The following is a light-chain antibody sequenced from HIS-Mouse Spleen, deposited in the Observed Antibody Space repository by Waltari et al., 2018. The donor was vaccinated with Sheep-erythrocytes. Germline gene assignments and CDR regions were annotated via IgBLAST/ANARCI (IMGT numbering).Light chain of an antibody. CDR3: SSYAGSNNYV. Sequence: QSALTQPPSASGSPGQSVTIPCPGPSSDVGGYHYVSWYQQHPGKAPKLMIYEVSKRPSGVPDRFSGSKSGNTASLTVSGLQAEDEADYYCSSYAGSNNYVFGTGTKVTVL. V-gene: IGLV2-8*01. CDR2: EVS. J-gene: IGLJ1*01. CDR1: SSDVGGYHY.